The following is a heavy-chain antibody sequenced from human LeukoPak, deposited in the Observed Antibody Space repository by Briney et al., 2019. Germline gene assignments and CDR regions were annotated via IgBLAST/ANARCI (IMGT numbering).Heavy chain of an antibody. CDR1: GFTFRNAW. CDR3: TADGGRYCGGDCSFDY. CDR2: IKSKTNGGTI. D-gene: IGHD2-21*02. J-gene: IGHJ4*02. V-gene: IGHV3-15*01. Sequence: GGSLTLSCAPSGFTFRNAWMSWVRQAPGEGLEWVGCIKSKTNGGTIDYAAPVKGRFTISRDDSENTLYLQMNSLQSEDTAVYYCTADGGRYCGGDCSFDYWGQGSLVTVSS.